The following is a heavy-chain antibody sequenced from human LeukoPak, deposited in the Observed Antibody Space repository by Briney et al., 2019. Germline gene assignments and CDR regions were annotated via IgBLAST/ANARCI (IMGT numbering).Heavy chain of an antibody. D-gene: IGHD4-17*01. CDR2: IDYDGGSG. CDR3: ARTTVSPYYMDV. V-gene: IGHV3-20*04. Sequence: PGGSLRLSCTVSGLTLSSYEMSWIRQAPGKGLEWVSSIDYDGGSGHYADSVKGRFTISRDNAKNSLYLQMNSLRAEDTALYYCARTTVSPYYMDVWGKGTTVTVSS. CDR1: GLTLSSYE. J-gene: IGHJ6*03.